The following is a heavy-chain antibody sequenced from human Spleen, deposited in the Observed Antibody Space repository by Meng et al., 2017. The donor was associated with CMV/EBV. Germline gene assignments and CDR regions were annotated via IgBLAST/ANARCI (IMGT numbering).Heavy chain of an antibody. CDR1: GFSLSTSGVG. D-gene: IGHD6-6*01. Sequence: FSGFSLSTSGVGVGWIRQPPGKALEWLALINWNDDKRYSPSLKSRLTITKDTSKNQVVLTMTNMDPVDTATHYCAHRRKQIVFPWFDPWGQGTLVTASS. CDR2: INWNDDK. V-gene: IGHV2-5*01. J-gene: IGHJ5*02. CDR3: AHRRKQIVFPWFDP.